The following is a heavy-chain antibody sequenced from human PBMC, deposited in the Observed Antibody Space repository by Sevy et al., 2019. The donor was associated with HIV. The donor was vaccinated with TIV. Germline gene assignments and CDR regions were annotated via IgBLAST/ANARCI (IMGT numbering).Heavy chain of an antibody. J-gene: IGHJ3*02. CDR3: TTEWWWEMSVSRGFNI. V-gene: IGHV3-15*07. Sequence: GESLKISCTATGFPFNIVWMNWVRQAPGKGLEWVGRVKRRSDGGTKDYAAPVRGRFTISRDDSRSTLYLQMNGLKTEDTAIYYCTTEWWWEMSVSRGFNIWGQGTMVTVSS. D-gene: IGHD2-21*01. CDR1: GFPFNIVW. CDR2: VKRRSDGGTK.